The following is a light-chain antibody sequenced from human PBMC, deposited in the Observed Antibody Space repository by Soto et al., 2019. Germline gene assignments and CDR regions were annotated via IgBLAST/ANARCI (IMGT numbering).Light chain of an antibody. CDR2: GAS. CDR3: QQYGSSGT. Sequence: EIVMTQSPATLSVSPGERATLSCRASQSVSSNLACYQQKPGQAPRLLIYGASNRATGIPDRFSGSGSGTDFTLTISILEPEDFAVYYCQQYGSSGTFGQGTKVDIK. CDR1: QSVSSN. V-gene: IGKV3-20*01. J-gene: IGKJ1*01.